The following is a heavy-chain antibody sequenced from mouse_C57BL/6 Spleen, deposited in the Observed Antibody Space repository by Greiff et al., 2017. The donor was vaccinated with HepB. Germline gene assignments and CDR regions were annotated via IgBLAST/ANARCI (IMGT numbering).Heavy chain of an antibody. J-gene: IGHJ3*01. Sequence: EVQLQQSGPELVKPGASVKISCKASGYTFTDYYMNWVKQSHGKGLEWIGDINPNNGGTSYNQKFKGKATLTVDKSSRTAYMELCSLTSEDSAVYYCARGEVSSGFFAYWGQGTLVTVSA. D-gene: IGHD3-1*01. CDR3: ARGEVSSGFFAY. CDR1: GYTFTDYY. V-gene: IGHV1-26*01. CDR2: INPNNGGT.